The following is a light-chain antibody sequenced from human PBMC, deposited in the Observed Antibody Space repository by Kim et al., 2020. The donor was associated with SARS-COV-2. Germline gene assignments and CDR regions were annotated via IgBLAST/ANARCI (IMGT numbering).Light chain of an antibody. Sequence: ASVGDRVTITCRASQDISHYLAWFQQKPGEAPKLLIYAASALHSEVPSRFSGSGSGTDFTLTISSLQPEDVATFYCQSYNSAPWTFGQGTKVDIK. CDR3: QSYNSAPWT. V-gene: IGKV1-27*01. CDR1: QDISHY. CDR2: AAS. J-gene: IGKJ1*01.